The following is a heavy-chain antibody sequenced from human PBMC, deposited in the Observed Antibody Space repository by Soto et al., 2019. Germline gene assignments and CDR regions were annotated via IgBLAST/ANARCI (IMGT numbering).Heavy chain of an antibody. V-gene: IGHV2-5*02. Sequence: QITLKESGPTLVKPTQTLTLTCTFSGFSLSTSGVGVGWIRQPPGKALEWLALIYWDDDKRYSPSLKSRLTITTDTSKNQVVLTMTNMDPVDTATYYCAHRAWGSITMVRGVIITYNWFDPWGQGTLVTVSS. D-gene: IGHD3-10*01. CDR2: IYWDDDK. J-gene: IGHJ5*02. CDR3: AHRAWGSITMVRGVIITYNWFDP. CDR1: GFSLSTSGVG.